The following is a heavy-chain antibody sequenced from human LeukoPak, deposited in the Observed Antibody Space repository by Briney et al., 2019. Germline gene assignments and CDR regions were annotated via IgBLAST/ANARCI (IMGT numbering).Heavy chain of an antibody. CDR3: VAGSGWLGET. V-gene: IGHV3-7*01. J-gene: IGHJ5*02. Sequence: GGSLRLSCAASGFIVSSYSLNWVRQAPGKGLEWVANIKQDGSNVEYLDSVKGRFTISRDNAKSSLYLQMNTLRVEDTAVYYCVAGSGWLGETWGRGTLVTVSS. D-gene: IGHD6-19*01. CDR2: IKQDGSNV. CDR1: GFIVSSYS.